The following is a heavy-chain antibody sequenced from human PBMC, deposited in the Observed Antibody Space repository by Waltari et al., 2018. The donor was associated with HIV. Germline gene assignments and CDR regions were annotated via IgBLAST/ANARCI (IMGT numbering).Heavy chain of an antibody. CDR1: GASVTSGEHS. Sequence: QVQLQESGPRLVKPSQNLSVTCTVSGASVTSGEHSWTCLRQAPGGGLEWIGYIYYTGSTYYSPSLKSRLSMSLDKSKNQFSLRLTSVTAADTAIYYCAREVYCSGASCSTHYFFDFWGQGILVPVSS. V-gene: IGHV4-30-4*08. J-gene: IGHJ4*02. CDR3: AREVYCSGASCSTHYFFDF. D-gene: IGHD2-15*01. CDR2: IYYTGST.